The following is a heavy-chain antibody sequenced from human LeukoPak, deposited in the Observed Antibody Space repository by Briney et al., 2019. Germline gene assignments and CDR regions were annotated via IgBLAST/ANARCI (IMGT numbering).Heavy chain of an antibody. CDR3: ARSRYSSDFDY. Sequence: SETLSLTCTVSGGSISSYYWSWIRQPPGKGLEWIGYTYYSGSTNYNPSLKSRVTISVDTSKNQFSLKLSSVTAADTAVYYCARSRYSSDFDYWGQGTLVTVSS. CDR1: GGSISSYY. J-gene: IGHJ4*02. V-gene: IGHV4-59*01. CDR2: TYYSGST. D-gene: IGHD6-19*01.